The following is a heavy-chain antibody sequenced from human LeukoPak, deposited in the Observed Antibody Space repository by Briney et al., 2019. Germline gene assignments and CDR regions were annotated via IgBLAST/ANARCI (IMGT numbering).Heavy chain of an antibody. V-gene: IGHV3-23*01. D-gene: IGHD6-19*01. CDR3: ARRSGIAVAGAFDY. CDR2: ISGSGDST. J-gene: IGHJ4*02. CDR1: GFTFSNHG. Sequence: PGGSLRLSCAASGFTFSNHGMNWVRQAPGRGLEWVSGISGSGDSTYYADSVKGRFTISRDNSKNTLYLQMYSLRAEDTAVYYCARRSGIAVAGAFDYWGQGTLVTVSS.